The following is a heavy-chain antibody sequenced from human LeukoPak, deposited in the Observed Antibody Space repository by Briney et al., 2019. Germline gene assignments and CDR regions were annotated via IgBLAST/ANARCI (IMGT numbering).Heavy chain of an antibody. V-gene: IGHV1-46*01. CDR3: ASGLTSASGVPYYFGY. CDR1: GYTFSIYL. CDR2: INPSSGGT. Sequence: GASLKVSCKASGYTFSIYLMHWVRRAPGQGLEWMGIINPSSGGTSYAQKFQGRVTMTRDTSTSTVYMELSSLTSEDTAVYYCASGLTSASGVPYYFGYWGQGTLVTVSS. J-gene: IGHJ4*02. D-gene: IGHD3-10*01.